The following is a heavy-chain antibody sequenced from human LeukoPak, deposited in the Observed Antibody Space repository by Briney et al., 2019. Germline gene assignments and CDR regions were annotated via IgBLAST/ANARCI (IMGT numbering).Heavy chain of an antibody. D-gene: IGHD6-19*01. CDR3: ARGRGSSGWYSDYYYGMDV. J-gene: IGHJ6*02. CDR1: GGSFRGYY. V-gene: IGHV4-34*01. Sequence: SETLSLTCAVCGGSFRGYYWSWIRQPPGKGLEWIGEINHSGSTNYNPSLKSRVTISVDTSKNQFSLKLSSVTAADTAVYYCARGRGSSGWYSDYYYGMDVWGQGTTVTVSS. CDR2: INHSGST.